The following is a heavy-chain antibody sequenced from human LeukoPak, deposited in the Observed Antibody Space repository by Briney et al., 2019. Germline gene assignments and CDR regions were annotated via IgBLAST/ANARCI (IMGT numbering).Heavy chain of an antibody. D-gene: IGHD2-2*01. CDR1: GFTFSSYG. J-gene: IGHJ6*02. Sequence: GGSLRLSCAASGFTFSSYGMHWVRQAPGKGLEWVAVIWYDGSNKYYADSVKGRFTISRDNSKNTLYLQMNSLRAEDTAVYYCAKSRYCSSTSCPFVNYYYYGMDVWGQGTTVTVSS. CDR3: AKSRYCSSTSCPFVNYYYYGMDV. CDR2: IWYDGSNK. V-gene: IGHV3-30*02.